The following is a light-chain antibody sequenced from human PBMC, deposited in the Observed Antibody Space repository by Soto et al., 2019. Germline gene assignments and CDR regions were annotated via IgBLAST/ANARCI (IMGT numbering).Light chain of an antibody. CDR3: QQDLRPPLT. J-gene: IGKJ3*01. Sequence: MTQSPATLSVSPGERATLSCRASQSVGSHLAWYQQKPGKAPGLLIYAASTLQSGVPSRFSASGSGTDFTLTISSLQPEDFATYYCQQDLRPPLTFGPGTKVDIK. CDR1: QSVGSH. V-gene: IGKV1-39*01. CDR2: AAS.